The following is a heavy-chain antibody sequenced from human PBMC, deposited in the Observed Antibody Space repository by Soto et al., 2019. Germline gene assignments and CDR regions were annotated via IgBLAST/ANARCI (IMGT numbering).Heavy chain of an antibody. D-gene: IGHD2-2*01. CDR1: GYTFTSYD. Sequence: ASVKVSCKASGYTFTSYDMHCVRQAPGQGLEWMGIINPSGGSTSYAQKFQGRVTMTRDTSTSTVYMELSSLRSEDTAVYYCAACSSTSCYLDYYYYYGMDVWGQGTTVTVSS. CDR2: INPSGGST. CDR3: AACSSTSCYLDYYYYYGMDV. V-gene: IGHV1-46*01. J-gene: IGHJ6*02.